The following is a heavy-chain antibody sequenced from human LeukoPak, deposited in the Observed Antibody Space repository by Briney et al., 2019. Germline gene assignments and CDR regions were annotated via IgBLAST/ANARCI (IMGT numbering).Heavy chain of an antibody. CDR2: IRYDGSNK. Sequence: PGGSLRLSCAASGFTFISYGMHWVRQAPGKGLEWVAFIRYDGSNKYYADSVKGRFTISRDNAKNSLYLQMNSLRAEDTAVYYCAILSIAAAGEFDYWGQGTLVTVSS. CDR1: GFTFISYG. J-gene: IGHJ4*02. CDR3: AILSIAAAGEFDY. V-gene: IGHV3-30*02. D-gene: IGHD6-13*01.